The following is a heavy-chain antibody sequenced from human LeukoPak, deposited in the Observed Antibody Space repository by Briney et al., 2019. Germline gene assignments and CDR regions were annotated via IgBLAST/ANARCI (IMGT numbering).Heavy chain of an antibody. J-gene: IGHJ4*02. V-gene: IGHV3-21*01. D-gene: IGHD2-2*01. Sequence: GGSLRLSCAASGFTFSSYSMNWVRQAPGKGLEWVSSISSSSSYIYYADSVKGRFTISRDNAKNSLYLQMNSLRVEDTAVYYCARAEYEPQDIVVVPAAKLFDYWGQGTLVTVSS. CDR3: ARAEYEPQDIVVVPAAKLFDY. CDR2: ISSSSSYI. CDR1: GFTFSSYS.